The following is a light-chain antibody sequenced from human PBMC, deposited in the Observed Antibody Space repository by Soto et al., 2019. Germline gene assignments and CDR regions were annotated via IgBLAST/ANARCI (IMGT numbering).Light chain of an antibody. CDR3: TSYTSITNVVV. CDR2: DVS. V-gene: IGLV2-14*01. J-gene: IGLJ2*01. Sequence: QSVLTQPASVSGSPGQSITISCTGTSSDVGAYNYVSWYQQHPGKAPKLIIYDVSNRPSGVSNRFSGSKSGNTASLTISGLQAEDEARYYCTSYTSITNVVVFGGGTKVTVL. CDR1: SSDVGAYNY.